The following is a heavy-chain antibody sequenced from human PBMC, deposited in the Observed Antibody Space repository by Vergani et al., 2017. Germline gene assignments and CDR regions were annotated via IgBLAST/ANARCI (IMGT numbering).Heavy chain of an antibody. CDR1: GFTFSSYA. V-gene: IGHV3-30*04. CDR3: AREDSSSSFLWYVDL. CDR2: ISYDGSNK. D-gene: IGHD6-6*01. Sequence: QVQLVESGGGVVQPGRSLRLSCAASGFTFSSYAMHWVRQAPGKGLEWVAVISYDGSNKYYADSVKGRFTISREHSKNTLYLQMNSLRAEDTAVYYCAREDSSSSFLWYVDLWGRGTLVTVSS. J-gene: IGHJ2*01.